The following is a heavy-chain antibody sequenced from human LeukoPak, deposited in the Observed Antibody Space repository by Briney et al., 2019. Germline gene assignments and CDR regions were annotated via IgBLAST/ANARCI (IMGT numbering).Heavy chain of an antibody. CDR1: GASISNYY. D-gene: IGHD3-10*01. Sequence: PSETLSLTCSVSGASISNYYWSWIRQPAGKGLEWIGHIHISGSTNYNPSLKSRVIMSLDTSKNQFSLKLNSVTAAGTAVYYCAKEGMIQGVIDYWGQGALVTVSS. CDR3: AKEGMIQGVIDY. CDR2: IHISGST. V-gene: IGHV4-4*07. J-gene: IGHJ4*02.